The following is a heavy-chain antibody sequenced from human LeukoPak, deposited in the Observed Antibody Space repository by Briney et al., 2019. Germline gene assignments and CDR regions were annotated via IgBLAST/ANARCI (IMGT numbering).Heavy chain of an antibody. CDR2: IRSKANSYAT. D-gene: IGHD2-15*01. CDR3: TRQIYCSGGSCFEDY. CDR1: GFTFSGSA. J-gene: IGHJ4*02. V-gene: IGHV3-73*01. Sequence: PGGSLKLSCAASGFTFSGSAMHWGRQASGKGLEWVGRIRSKANSYATAYAASVKGRFTISRDDSKNTAYLQMNSLKTEDTAVYYCTRQIYCSGGSCFEDYWGQGTLVTVSS.